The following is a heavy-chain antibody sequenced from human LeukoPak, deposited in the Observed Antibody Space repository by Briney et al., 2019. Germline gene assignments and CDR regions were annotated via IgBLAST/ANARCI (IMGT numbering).Heavy chain of an antibody. J-gene: IGHJ4*02. D-gene: IGHD7-27*01. CDR3: AKDGGLWVSAHWGDS. V-gene: IGHV3-13*01. CDR1: GFTFSSYD. CDR2: IGTAGDT. Sequence: GGSLRLSCAASGFTFSSYDMHWVRQATGKGLEWVSAIGTAGDTYYPGSVKGRFTISRDNSKNTLDLQMNSLRAEDTAVYYCAKDGGLWVSAHWGDSWGRGTLVTVSS.